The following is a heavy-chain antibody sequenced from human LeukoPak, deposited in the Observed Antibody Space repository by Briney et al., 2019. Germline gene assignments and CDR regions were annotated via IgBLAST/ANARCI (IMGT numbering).Heavy chain of an antibody. CDR3: AKDRLPDTGCDIDS. CDR2: IWGSGAYI. D-gene: IGHD5-12*01. J-gene: IGHJ4*02. V-gene: IGHV3-23*01. CDR1: GFTFSDYS. Sequence: GGSLRLSCEASGFTFSDYSLNWVRQAPGKGLEWVSVIWGSGAYIYYADSVKGRFTISRDNSKNTVYLQLSSLRAEDTALYYCAKDRLPDTGCDIDSWGQGTLVTVSS.